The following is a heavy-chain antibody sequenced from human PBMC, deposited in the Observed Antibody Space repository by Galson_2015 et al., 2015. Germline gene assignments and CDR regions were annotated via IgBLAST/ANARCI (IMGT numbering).Heavy chain of an antibody. CDR3: ARARSYGMDV. V-gene: IGHV1-46*01. Sequence: SVKVSCKASGYSFTCDHMHWVRQAPGQGLEWMGIIKTRDGGTSYAQRFQGRLTMTRDTSTSIVHMELSSLTSEDTAVYYCARARSYGMDVWGQGTTVTVSS. CDR1: GYSFTCDH. J-gene: IGHJ6*02. CDR2: IKTRDGGT.